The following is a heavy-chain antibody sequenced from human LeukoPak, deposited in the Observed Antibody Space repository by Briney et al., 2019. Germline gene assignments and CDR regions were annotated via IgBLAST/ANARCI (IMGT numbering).Heavy chain of an antibody. CDR2: ISAYNGDT. D-gene: IGHD2-15*01. V-gene: IGHV1-18*01. CDR1: GYTFNNYG. J-gene: IGHJ3*02. CDR3: ARDSGLKDCSGVSCYRAFDI. Sequence: ASVKVSCKASGYTFNNYGISWVRQAPGQGLEWMGWISAYNGDTNYAQKLQGRLPTTTDTSTSTAYMELRSLRTDDTAVYFCARDSGLKDCSGVSCYRAFDIWGQGRMITVCS.